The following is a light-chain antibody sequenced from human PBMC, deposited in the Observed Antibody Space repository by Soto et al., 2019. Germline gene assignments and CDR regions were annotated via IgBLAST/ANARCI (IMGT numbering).Light chain of an antibody. Sequence: EIVLTQSPATLSVSLGHSATLSCRASQSVSLSLAWYQMRPGQPPRLLIYGASTRATDIPARFSGSGSGTEFTLTISSLQSEDFAVYYCQQYSNWPPITFGQGTRLEI. V-gene: IGKV3-15*01. CDR1: QSVSLS. CDR3: QQYSNWPPIT. CDR2: GAS. J-gene: IGKJ5*01.